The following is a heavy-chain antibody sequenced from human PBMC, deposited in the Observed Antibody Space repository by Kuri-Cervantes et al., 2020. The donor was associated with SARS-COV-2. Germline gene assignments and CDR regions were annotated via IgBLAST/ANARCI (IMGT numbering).Heavy chain of an antibody. CDR2: IYPGDSDT. J-gene: IGHJ3*02. V-gene: IGHV5-51*01. CDR1: GYSFTSYW. D-gene: IGHD3-22*01. Sequence: KVSCKGSGYSFTSYWIGWVRQMPGKGLEWMGIIYPGDSDTRYSPSFQGQVTISADKSISTAYLQWSSLKASDTAMYYCAMSLYLHGSGYYYDAFDIWGQRTMVTVSS. CDR3: AMSLYLHGSGYYYDAFDI.